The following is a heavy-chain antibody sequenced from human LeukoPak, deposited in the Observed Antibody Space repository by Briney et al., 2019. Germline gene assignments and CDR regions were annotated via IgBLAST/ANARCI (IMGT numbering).Heavy chain of an antibody. V-gene: IGHV3-33*06. D-gene: IGHD3-10*01. CDR3: VNDYHGSGPDY. CDR2: IWYDGSNK. CDR1: GFRLNSRV. Sequence: GGPLRLSCTASGFRLNSRVMHWVPQAPGKGLECVAVIWYDGSNKYYADSVKGRFTISRDSSKNTVDLQMNSLRAGVTAVYYCVNDYHGSGPDYWGQGTLVTVSS. J-gene: IGHJ4*02.